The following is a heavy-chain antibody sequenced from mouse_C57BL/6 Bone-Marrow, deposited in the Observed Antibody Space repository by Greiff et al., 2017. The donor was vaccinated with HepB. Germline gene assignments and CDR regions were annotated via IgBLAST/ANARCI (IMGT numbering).Heavy chain of an antibody. D-gene: IGHD2-3*01. V-gene: IGHV1-69*01. Sequence: VQLQQPGAELVMPGASVKLSCKASGYTFTSYWMHWVKQRPGQGLEWIGEIDPSDSYTNYNQKFKGKSSLTVDKSSSTAYMQLSSLTSEDSAVYYCARRGWLLEVDYWGQGTSVTVSS. J-gene: IGHJ4*01. CDR3: ARRGWLLEVDY. CDR2: IDPSDSYT. CDR1: GYTFTSYW.